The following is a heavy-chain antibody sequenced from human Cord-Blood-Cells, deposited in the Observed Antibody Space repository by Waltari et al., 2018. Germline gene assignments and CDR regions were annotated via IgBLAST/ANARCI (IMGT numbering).Heavy chain of an antibody. CDR3: AIDGSYYDAFDI. CDR2: MNPNSGNT. V-gene: IGHV1-8*01. Sequence: QVQLVQSGAEVKKPGASVKVSCKASGYTFTSYDINWVRKATGQGLGWMGWMNPNSGNTGYAQKFQGRVTMTRNTSISTAYMELSSLRSEDTAVYYCAIDGSYYDAFDIWGQGTMVTVSS. CDR1: GYTFTSYD. D-gene: IGHD1-26*01. J-gene: IGHJ3*02.